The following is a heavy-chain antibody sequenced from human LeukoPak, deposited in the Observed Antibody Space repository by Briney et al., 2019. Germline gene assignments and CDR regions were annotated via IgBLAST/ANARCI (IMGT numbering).Heavy chain of an antibody. CDR1: GGSISSGGYS. V-gene: IGHV4-30-2*01. J-gene: IGHJ3*02. CDR2: IYHSGST. CDR3: ARDRHYYDSSGYYPGAFDI. Sequence: SETLSLTCAVSGGSISSGGYSWSWIRQPPGKGLEWIGYIYHSGSTYYNPSLKSRVTISVDRSKNQFSLKLSSVTAADTAVYYCARDRHYYDSSGYYPGAFDIWGQGTMVTASS. D-gene: IGHD3-22*01.